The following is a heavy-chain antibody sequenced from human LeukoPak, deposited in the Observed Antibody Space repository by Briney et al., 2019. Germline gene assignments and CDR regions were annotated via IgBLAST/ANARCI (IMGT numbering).Heavy chain of an antibody. J-gene: IGHJ6*02. CDR2: ISSSSSYI. D-gene: IGHD2-21*02. Sequence: GGSLRLSCAASGFTLSSYSINWVRQAPGKGLEWVSSISSSSSYIYYADSVKGRFTISRDNAKNSLYLQMSSLRAEDTAVYYCARVPSAYCGGDCYSDYYYGMDVWGQGTTVTVSS. V-gene: IGHV3-21*01. CDR3: ARVPSAYCGGDCYSDYYYGMDV. CDR1: GFTLSSYS.